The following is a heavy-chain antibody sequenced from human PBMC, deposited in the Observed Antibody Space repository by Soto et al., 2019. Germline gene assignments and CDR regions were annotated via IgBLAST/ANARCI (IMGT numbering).Heavy chain of an antibody. CDR3: ARDLSTGAADYYFDY. J-gene: IGHJ4*02. Sequence: GGSLRLSCAASGFTFNNFAMHWVRQAPGKRLEWVAVISYDGGDKYYADSVKGRFTISRDNSKNTLYLQMNGLRAEDTAVYYCARDLSTGAADYYFDYWNQGALVTVSS. CDR1: GFTFNNFA. CDR2: ISYDGGDK. V-gene: IGHV3-30*03. D-gene: IGHD6-13*01.